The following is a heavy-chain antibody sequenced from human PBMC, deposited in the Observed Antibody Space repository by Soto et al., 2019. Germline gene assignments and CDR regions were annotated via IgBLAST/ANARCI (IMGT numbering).Heavy chain of an antibody. CDR2: IYYSGST. D-gene: IGHD2-2*01. Sequence: NPSETLSLTCTVSGGSISSYYWSWIRQPPGKGLEWIGYIYYSGSTNYNPSLKSRVTISVDTSKNQFSLKLSSVTAADTAVYYCARAQCSSTSCYFGVSGWFDPWGQGTLVTVSS. V-gene: IGHV4-59*01. J-gene: IGHJ5*02. CDR1: GGSISSYY. CDR3: ARAQCSSTSCYFGVSGWFDP.